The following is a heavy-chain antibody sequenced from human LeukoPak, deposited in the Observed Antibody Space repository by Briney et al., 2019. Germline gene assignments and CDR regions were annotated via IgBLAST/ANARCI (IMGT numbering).Heavy chain of an antibody. CDR1: GFTFSSYS. D-gene: IGHD4-17*01. V-gene: IGHV3-30*18. CDR2: MSNSGENT. Sequence: GGSPRLSCAAWGFTFSSYSMQWVRQTPGKGLEWVGIMSNSGENTFYGEAVKGRFTISRDNSQNTLYLQMNSLRPEDTAVYYCAKGGASVTRYVDYWGQGTLVTVSS. J-gene: IGHJ4*02. CDR3: AKGGASVTRYVDY.